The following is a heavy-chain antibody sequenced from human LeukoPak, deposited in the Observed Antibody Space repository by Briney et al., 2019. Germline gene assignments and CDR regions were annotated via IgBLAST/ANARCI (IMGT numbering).Heavy chain of an antibody. D-gene: IGHD3-10*01. V-gene: IGHV3-53*01. CDR3: ARYGSGSPKGAFDY. J-gene: IGHJ4*02. CDR2: IYSGGST. Sequence: PGGSLRLSCSASGFTLSSTYMSWVRQAPGKGLEWVSVIYSGGSTYYADSVKGRFTISRDNSKNTLYLQMNSLRAEDTAVYYCARYGSGSPKGAFDYWGQGTLVTVSS. CDR1: GFTLSSTY.